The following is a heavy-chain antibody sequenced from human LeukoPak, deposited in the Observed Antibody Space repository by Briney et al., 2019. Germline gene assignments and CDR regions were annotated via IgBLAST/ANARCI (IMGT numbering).Heavy chain of an antibody. CDR1: GDTFISYA. J-gene: IGHJ6*02. CDR2: IIPIFGTA. CDR3: ARGHLIAARPKITYYYYGMDV. D-gene: IGHD6-6*01. V-gene: IGHV1-69*13. Sequence: GASVKVSCTASGDTFISYAISWVRQAPGQGLEWMGGIIPIFGTANYAQKFQGRVTITADESTSTAYMELSSLRSEDTAVYYCARGHLIAARPKITYYYYGMDVWGQGTTVTVSS.